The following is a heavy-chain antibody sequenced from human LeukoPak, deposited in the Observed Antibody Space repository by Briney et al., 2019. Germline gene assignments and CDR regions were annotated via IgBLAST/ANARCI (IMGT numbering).Heavy chain of an antibody. D-gene: IGHD1-26*01. CDR2: TYYDGTT. V-gene: IGHV4-39*01. CDR3: ARRSDSGSDDGEDYFDS. CDR1: GGSIFSTSFY. J-gene: IGHJ4*02. Sequence: SETLSLTCTVSGGSIFSTSFYWGWIRQPPGKGLEWIGSTYYDGTTYHNPSLKSRITISVDTSNSQFSLRLTSVTAADTAVYFCARRSDSGSDDGEDYFDSWGQGTLVTVSS.